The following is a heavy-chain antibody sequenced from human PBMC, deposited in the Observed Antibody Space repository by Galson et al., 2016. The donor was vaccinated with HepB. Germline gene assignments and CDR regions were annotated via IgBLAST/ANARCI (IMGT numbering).Heavy chain of an antibody. CDR1: GGTFSSYA. CDR2: IIPIFGTA. D-gene: IGHD2-2*01. CDR3: ARDMRYCSSTSCSFDI. Sequence: SVKVSCKASGGTFSSYAISWVRQAPGQGLEWVGGIIPIFGTANCAQKFQGRVTITADESTSTAYMELSSLRPEDRAVYYCARDMRYCSSTSCSFDIWGQGTMVTVSS. V-gene: IGHV1-69*13. J-gene: IGHJ3*02.